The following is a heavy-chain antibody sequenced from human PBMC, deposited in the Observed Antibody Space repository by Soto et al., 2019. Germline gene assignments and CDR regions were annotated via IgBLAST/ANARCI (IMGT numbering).Heavy chain of an antibody. CDR2: IGGSGITT. CDR3: ARFQMIYGISKIAGRFDS. D-gene: IGHD2-8*01. V-gene: IGHV3-23*01. Sequence: GGSLRLSCTASGLTFSNYGMTWVRQAPGKGLEWVSTIGGSGITTYYADSVKGRFTISRDNSGNTLNLQMNSLRADDTAVYHCARFQMIYGISKIAGRFDSWGQGTLVTVSS. J-gene: IGHJ4*02. CDR1: GLTFSNYG.